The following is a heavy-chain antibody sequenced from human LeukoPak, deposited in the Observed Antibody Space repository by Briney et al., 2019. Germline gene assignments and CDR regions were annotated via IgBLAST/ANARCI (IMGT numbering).Heavy chain of an antibody. J-gene: IGHJ6*02. CDR2: INPNSGGT. CDR1: GYTFTGYY. V-gene: IGHV1-2*02. CDR3: ARDPIVQAGYYYGMDV. Sequence: GASVKVSCKASGYTFTGYYIHWVRQAPGQGLEWMGWINPNSGGTNYAQKFQGRVTMTRDTSISTAYMELSRLRSDDTAVYYCARDPIVQAGYYYGMDVWAKGPRSPSP. D-gene: IGHD2/OR15-2a*01.